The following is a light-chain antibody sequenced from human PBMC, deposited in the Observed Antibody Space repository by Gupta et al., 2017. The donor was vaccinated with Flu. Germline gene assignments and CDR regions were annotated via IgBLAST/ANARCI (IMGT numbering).Light chain of an antibody. CDR1: SSDIGGYNY. CDR3: SSYTGSSTL. Sequence: QSALTQPASVSGSPGQSITISCTGTSSDIGGYNYVSWYQQHPGKAPKLMIFEVNNRPSGVSNRFSGSKSGKTASLTISGLQAEDEAHYYCSSYTGSSTLFGGGTKLT. CDR2: EVN. J-gene: IGLJ2*01. V-gene: IGLV2-14*01.